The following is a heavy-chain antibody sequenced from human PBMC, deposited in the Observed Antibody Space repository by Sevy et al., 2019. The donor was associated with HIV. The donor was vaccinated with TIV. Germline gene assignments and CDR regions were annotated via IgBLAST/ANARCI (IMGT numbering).Heavy chain of an antibody. CDR1: GFTFSSYG. J-gene: IGHJ3*02. D-gene: IGHD3-16*01. V-gene: IGHV3-33*01. CDR2: IWYDGSNK. CDR3: ARAIGGSVVAFDI. Sequence: GGSLRLSCAASGFTFSSYGMHWVRQAPGKGLEWVAVIWYDGSNKYYADSVKGRFTISRDNSKNTLYLQMNSLRAEDTAVYYCARAIGGSVVAFDIWGQGTMVTVSS.